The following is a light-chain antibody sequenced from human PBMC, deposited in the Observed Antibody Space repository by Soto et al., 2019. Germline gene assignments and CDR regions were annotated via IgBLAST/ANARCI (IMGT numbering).Light chain of an antibody. CDR3: QQYNDWPTCT. CDR1: QSVSSN. V-gene: IGKV3-15*01. CDR2: GAA. J-gene: IGKJ2*02. Sequence: IVMTQSPATLSVSPGERATLSCRASQSVSSNLPWYQQNPGQAPRPLIIGAAIRATGVPGRYSAGGSGTEFTLTISSLQSEDFAIYYCQQYNDWPTCTFGQGTKVDI.